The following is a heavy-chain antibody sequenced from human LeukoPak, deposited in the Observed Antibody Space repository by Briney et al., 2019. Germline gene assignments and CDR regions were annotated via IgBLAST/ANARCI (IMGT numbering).Heavy chain of an antibody. CDR3: ARDVTISSPYYYMDV. CDR1: GYTFTSYG. D-gene: IGHD3-9*01. Sequence: ASVKVSCKASGYTFTSYGISWVRQAPGQGREWMRWISAYNGNTNYAQKLQGRGTMTTDTSTSTAYMELRSLRSDDTAVYYCARDVTISSPYYYMDVWGKGTTVSVSS. V-gene: IGHV1-18*01. J-gene: IGHJ6*03. CDR2: ISAYNGNT.